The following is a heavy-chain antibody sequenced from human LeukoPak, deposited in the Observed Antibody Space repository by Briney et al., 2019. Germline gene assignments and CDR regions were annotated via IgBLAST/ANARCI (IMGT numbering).Heavy chain of an antibody. CDR3: ARSIPYGTTWYGRPDY. CDR2: VSGNGHHT. J-gene: IGHJ4*02. CDR1: GFTFTTYA. Sequence: GGSLRLSCAASGFTFTTYAMSWVRQASGKGLEWVSSVSGNGHHTYYADSVKGRFIISSDNSKNMVFLQMNSLRAEDTAIYYCARSIPYGTTWYGRPDYWGQGTLVTVSS. V-gene: IGHV3-23*01. D-gene: IGHD6-13*01.